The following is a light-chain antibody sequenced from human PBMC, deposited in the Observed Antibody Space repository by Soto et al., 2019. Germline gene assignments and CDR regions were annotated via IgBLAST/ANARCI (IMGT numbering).Light chain of an antibody. CDR2: EGS. CDR3: CSYAGSSTLV. CDR1: SSDVGSYNL. Sequence: VLTQPASVSGSPGQSITISCTGTSSDVGSYNLVSWYQQHPGKAPKLMIYEGSKRPSGVSNRFSGSKSGNTASLTISGLQAEDEADYYCCSYAGSSTLVFGGGTKLTVL. V-gene: IGLV2-23*01. J-gene: IGLJ2*01.